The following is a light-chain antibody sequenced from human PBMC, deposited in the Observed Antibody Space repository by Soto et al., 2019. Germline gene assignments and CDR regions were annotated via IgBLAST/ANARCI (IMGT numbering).Light chain of an antibody. CDR3: AAWDDSLNGLV. V-gene: IGLV1-44*01. CDR2: NNN. J-gene: IGLJ1*01. Sequence: QSVLTQPPSASGTPGQRVTISCSGSSSNIGSNTVNWYQQLPGTAPKLLIYNNNQRPSGVPDRFSGSKSGTSASLAISGLQSEEEADYYYAAWDDSLNGLVFGTGTKLTVL. CDR1: SSNIGSNT.